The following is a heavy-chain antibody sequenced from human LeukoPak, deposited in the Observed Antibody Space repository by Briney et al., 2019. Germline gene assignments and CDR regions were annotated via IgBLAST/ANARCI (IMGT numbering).Heavy chain of an antibody. D-gene: IGHD2-15*01. CDR2: INHSGST. CDR3: ARGRVVEGQLGYCSGGSCYNFDY. V-gene: IGHV4-34*01. CDR1: GGSFSGYY. Sequence: SETLSLTCAVYGGSFSGYYWSWLRQPPGKGLEWIGEINHSGSTNYNPSLKSRVTISVDTSKNQFSLKLSSVTAADTAVYYCARGRVVEGQLGYCSGGSCYNFDYWGQGTLVTVSS. J-gene: IGHJ4*02.